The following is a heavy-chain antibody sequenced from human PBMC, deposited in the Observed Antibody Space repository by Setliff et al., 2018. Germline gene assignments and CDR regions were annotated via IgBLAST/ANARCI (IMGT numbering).Heavy chain of an antibody. J-gene: IGHJ1*01. D-gene: IGHD5-12*01. V-gene: IGHV1-18*01. CDR1: GYSFTNYG. CDR3: ARGNPAERYEY. Sequence: ASVKVSCKTSGYSFTNYGISWLRQAPGQGLEWMGWISLYDGHTNYAQNFQGRLTVTTDTSTSTAYMELSSLRFDDTAVYYCARGNPAERYEYWGQGTLVTVSS. CDR2: ISLYDGHT.